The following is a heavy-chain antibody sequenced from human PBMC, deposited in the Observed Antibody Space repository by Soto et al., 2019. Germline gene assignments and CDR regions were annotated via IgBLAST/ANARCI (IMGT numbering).Heavy chain of an antibody. CDR3: ARDYVRAYNWFDP. D-gene: IGHD3-16*01. CDR2: IWYDGSNK. CDR1: GFTFSSYG. J-gene: IGHJ5*02. Sequence: QVQLVESGGGVVQPGRSLRLSCAASGFTFSSYGMHWVRQAPGKGLEWVAVIWYDGSNKYYADSVKGRFIISRDNSKNTLYLQMNSLRAEDTAVYYCARDYVRAYNWFDPWGQGTLVTVSS. V-gene: IGHV3-33*01.